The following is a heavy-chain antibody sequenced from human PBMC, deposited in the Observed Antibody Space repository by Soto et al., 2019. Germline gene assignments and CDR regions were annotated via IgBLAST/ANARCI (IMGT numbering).Heavy chain of an antibody. Sequence: PGGSLRLSCAASGFTVSSDSMTWVRQAPGKGLEWISITYSDNNTDYADSVKGRFSISRDTSKNILYLQMNSLRAEDTAEYYCARHYSAMGVWGQGTTVTVSS. CDR1: GFTVSSDS. CDR2: TYSDNNT. J-gene: IGHJ6*02. CDR3: ARHYSAMGV. V-gene: IGHV3-53*01.